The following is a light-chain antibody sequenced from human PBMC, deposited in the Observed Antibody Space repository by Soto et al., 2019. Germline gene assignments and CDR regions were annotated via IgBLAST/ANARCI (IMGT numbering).Light chain of an antibody. CDR1: QGISSY. CDR3: QQLNSYPT. J-gene: IGKJ5*01. CDR2: AAS. V-gene: IGKV1-9*01. Sequence: IQLTQSPSSLSASVGDRVAITCRASQGISSYLAWYQQKPGKAPKLLIYAASTLQSGVPSRFSGSGSGKDFTLTISSLQPEDFATYCCQQLNSYPTFGQGTRLEIK.